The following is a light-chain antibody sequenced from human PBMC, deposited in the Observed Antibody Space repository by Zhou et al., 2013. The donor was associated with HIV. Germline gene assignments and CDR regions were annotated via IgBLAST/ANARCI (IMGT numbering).Light chain of an antibody. Sequence: QSALTQPASVSGSPGQSIAISCTGTSSDLGTYDRVSWYQQSPGTGPKLIIYEVSNRPSGVPDRFSGSKSGNTASLTISGLQAEDEADYYCSSYSRSSTLYVFGTGTKVTVL. CDR1: SSDLGTYDR. CDR3: SSYSRSSTLYV. V-gene: IGLV2-18*02. CDR2: EVS. J-gene: IGLJ1*01.